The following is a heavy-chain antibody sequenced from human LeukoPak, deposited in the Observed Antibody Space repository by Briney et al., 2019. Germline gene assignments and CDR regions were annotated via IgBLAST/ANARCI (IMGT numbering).Heavy chain of an antibody. CDR1: GGSFSGYY. Sequence: SETLSLTCAVYGGSFSGYYWSWIRQPPEKGLEWIGEINHSGSTNYNPSLKSRVTISVDTSKNQFSLRLNSVTAADTAVYYCAREKGLWYGDDAFDIWGQGTMVIVSS. J-gene: IGHJ3*02. V-gene: IGHV4-34*01. CDR3: AREKGLWYGDDAFDI. CDR2: INHSGST. D-gene: IGHD3-10*01.